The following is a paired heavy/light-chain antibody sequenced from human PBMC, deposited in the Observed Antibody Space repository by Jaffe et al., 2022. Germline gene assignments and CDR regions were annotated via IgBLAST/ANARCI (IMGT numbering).Heavy chain of an antibody. J-gene: IGHJ5*02. CDR1: GYSISSGYY. CDR2: IYHSGST. CDR3: ARVTREVMVRGPEFDP. V-gene: IGHV4-38-2*01. Sequence: QVQLQESGPGLVKPSETLSLTCAVSGYSISSGYYWGWIRQPPGKGLEWIGIIYHSGSTYYSPSLKSRVTISVDTSKNQFSLKLSSVTAADTAVYYCARVTREVMVRGPEFDPWGQGTLVTASS. D-gene: IGHD3-10*01.
Light chain of an antibody. CDR1: QSVSSN. CDR2: GAS. Sequence: EIVMTQSPATLSVSPGERATLSCRASQSVSSNLAWYQQKPGQAPRLLIYGASTRATGIPARFSGSGSGTEFTLTISSLQSEDFAVYYCQQYNDWPPMYTFGQGTKLEIK. J-gene: IGKJ2*01. V-gene: IGKV3-15*01. CDR3: QQYNDWPPMYT.